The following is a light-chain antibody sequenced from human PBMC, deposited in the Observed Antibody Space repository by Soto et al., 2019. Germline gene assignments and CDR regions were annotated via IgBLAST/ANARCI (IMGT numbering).Light chain of an antibody. CDR2: EVT. Sequence: QSVLTQPPSASGSPGQSVTISCTGTSSDVGGYNYVSWYQQHPGKAPKLVIYEVTKRPSGVPDRFSGSKSGNTASLTVSGLQAEDEAYYYCSSYAGRNNLVFGGGTQLTVL. V-gene: IGLV2-8*01. CDR1: SSDVGGYNY. CDR3: SSYAGRNNLV. J-gene: IGLJ2*01.